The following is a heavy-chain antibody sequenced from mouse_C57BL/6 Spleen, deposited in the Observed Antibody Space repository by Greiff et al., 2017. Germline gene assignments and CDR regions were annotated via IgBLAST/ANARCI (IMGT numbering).Heavy chain of an antibody. CDR1: GYTFTSYG. D-gene: IGHD1-1*01. CDR2: IYPRSGNT. J-gene: IGHJ3*01. Sequence: VQLQQSGAELARPGASVKLSCKASGYTFTSYGISWVKQRTGQGLEWSGEIYPRSGNTYYNEKFKGKATLTADKSSSTAYMELRSLTSEDSAVYFCARGDGSSSAYWGQGTLVTVSA. CDR3: ARGDGSSSAY. V-gene: IGHV1-81*01.